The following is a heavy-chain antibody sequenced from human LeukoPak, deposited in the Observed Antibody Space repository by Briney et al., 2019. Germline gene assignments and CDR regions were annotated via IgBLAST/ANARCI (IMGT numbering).Heavy chain of an antibody. Sequence: GGSLRLSCAASGFTFRSYELNRVRQAPGKGLEWVSYISDVGTTQHYADSVKGRFIISRDNAKNSLYLQMNSLTTEDTAVYYCARDRSKVTAYDDALDIWGQGTMVIVSS. CDR2: ISDVGTTQ. CDR1: GFTFRSYE. CDR3: ARDRSKVTAYDDALDI. V-gene: IGHV3-48*03. D-gene: IGHD2-21*02. J-gene: IGHJ3*02.